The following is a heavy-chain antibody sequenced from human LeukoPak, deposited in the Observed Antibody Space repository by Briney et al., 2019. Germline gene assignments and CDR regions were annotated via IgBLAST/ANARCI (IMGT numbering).Heavy chain of an antibody. CDR1: GGTFSSYA. V-gene: IGHV1-69*04. J-gene: IGHJ6*02. CDR2: IIPILGIA. D-gene: IGHD4-11*01. CDR3: ATTVTTLYYYGMDV. Sequence: SSVKVSCKASGGTFSSYAISWVRQAPGQGLEWMGRIIPILGIANYAQKFQGRVTITADKSTSTAYMELSSLRSVDTAVYYCATTVTTLYYYGMDVWGQGTTVTVSS.